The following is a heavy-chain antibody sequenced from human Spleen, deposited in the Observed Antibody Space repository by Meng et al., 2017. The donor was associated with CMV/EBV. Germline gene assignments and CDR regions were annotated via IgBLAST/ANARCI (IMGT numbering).Heavy chain of an antibody. CDR2: ISGSGGST. CDR1: GFTFSSYA. Sequence: GGSLRLSCAAYGFTFSSYAMSWVRQAPGKGLEWVSAISGSGGSTYYADSVKGRFTISRDNSKNTLYLQMNSLGAEDTAVYYCTNSEVGGLAYYWGQGTLVTVSS. CDR3: TNSEVGGLAYY. D-gene: IGHD3-16*01. J-gene: IGHJ4*02. V-gene: IGHV3-23*01.